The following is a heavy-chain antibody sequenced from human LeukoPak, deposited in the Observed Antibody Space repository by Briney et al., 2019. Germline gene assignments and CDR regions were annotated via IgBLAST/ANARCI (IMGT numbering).Heavy chain of an antibody. CDR3: ATDGAGDYLNH. Sequence: ASVKVSCKVSGYIFTELSMHWVRQAPGQGGEWMGGFNPEDGETFYAQKFQGRVNMTEDTSTDTAYMELSSLSYDDTAVYYCATDGAGDYLNHWGQGTLVTVSS. V-gene: IGHV1-24*01. CDR2: FNPEDGET. CDR1: GYIFTELS. D-gene: IGHD4-17*01. J-gene: IGHJ4*02.